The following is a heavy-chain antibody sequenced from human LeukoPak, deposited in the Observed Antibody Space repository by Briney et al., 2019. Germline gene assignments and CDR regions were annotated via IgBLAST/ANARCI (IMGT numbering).Heavy chain of an antibody. D-gene: IGHD4-11*01. CDR3: AGKVYSVDY. V-gene: IGHV4-34*01. CDR2: INHSGST. J-gene: IGHJ4*02. CDR1: GGSFSGYY. Sequence: SETLPLTCAVYGGSFSGYYWSWIRQPPGKGLEWIGEINHSGSTNYNPSLKSRVTISVDTSKNQFSLKLSSVTAADTAVYYCAGKVYSVDYWGQGTLVTVSS.